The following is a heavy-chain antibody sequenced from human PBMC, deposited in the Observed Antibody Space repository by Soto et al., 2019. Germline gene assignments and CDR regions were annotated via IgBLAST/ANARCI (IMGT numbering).Heavy chain of an antibody. D-gene: IGHD2-2*02. Sequence: PGGSLRLSCTASGFSFSTYAMSWVRQAPGKGLEWVSTINGGGENTYYADSVKGRFTISRDNAENTLYLQMNGLRAEDTAVYYCAAIDHGSESWGQGTLVTVSS. J-gene: IGHJ5*02. V-gene: IGHV3-23*01. CDR1: GFSFSTYA. CDR2: INGGGENT. CDR3: AAIDHGSES.